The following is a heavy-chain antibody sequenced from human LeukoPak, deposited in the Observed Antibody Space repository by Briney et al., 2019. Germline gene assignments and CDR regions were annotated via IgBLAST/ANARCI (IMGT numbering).Heavy chain of an antibody. CDR2: IVVGSGNT. D-gene: IGHD4-17*01. J-gene: IGHJ6*03. V-gene: IGHV1-58*02. CDR1: GFTFTSSA. Sequence: GASVKVSCKASGFTFTSSAMQWVRQARGQRLEWIGWIVVGSGNTNYAQKFQERVTITRNTSISTAYMELSSLRSEDTAVYYCARGQTTVTTLYYYYYYMDVWGKGTTVTVSS. CDR3: ARGQTTVTTLYYYYYYMDV.